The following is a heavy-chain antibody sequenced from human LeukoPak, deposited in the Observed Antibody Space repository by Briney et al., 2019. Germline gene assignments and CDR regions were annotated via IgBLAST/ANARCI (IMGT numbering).Heavy chain of an antibody. D-gene: IGHD2-2*01. Sequence: GGSLRLSCAASGFTFSDYYMSWIRQAPGKGLEWVSYISSSGSTIYYADSVKGRFTISRDNAKNSLYLQMNSLRAEDTAVYYCARDSGYCSSTSCYFWFDPWGQGTLVTVSS. V-gene: IGHV3-11*01. CDR2: ISSSGSTI. CDR1: GFTFSDYY. J-gene: IGHJ5*02. CDR3: ARDSGYCSSTSCYFWFDP.